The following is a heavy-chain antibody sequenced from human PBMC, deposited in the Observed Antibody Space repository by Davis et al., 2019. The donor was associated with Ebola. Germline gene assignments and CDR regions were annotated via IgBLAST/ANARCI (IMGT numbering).Heavy chain of an antibody. CDR2: ISAYNGNT. Sequence: ASVKVSCKASGYTFTSYGISWVRQAPGQGLEWMGWISAYNGNTNYAQKLQGRVTMTTDTTTSTAYMELRSLRSDDTDVYYCARDGTADCISTSCYSYFDYWGQGTLVTVSS. J-gene: IGHJ4*02. CDR3: ARDGTADCISTSCYSYFDY. CDR1: GYTFTSYG. V-gene: IGHV1-18*04. D-gene: IGHD2-2*02.